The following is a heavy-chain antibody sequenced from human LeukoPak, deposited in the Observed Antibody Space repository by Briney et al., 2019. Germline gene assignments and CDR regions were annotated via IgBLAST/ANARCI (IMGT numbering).Heavy chain of an antibody. CDR2: IIPIFGTA. Sequence: SVKVSCKASGGTFSSYAISWVRQAPGQGLEWMGGIIPIFGTANYAQKFQGRVTITADETTSTAYMELSSLRSEDTAVYYCAIIGCSSTSCPDYWGQGTLVTVSS. J-gene: IGHJ4*02. V-gene: IGHV1-69*13. D-gene: IGHD2-2*01. CDR3: AIIGCSSTSCPDY. CDR1: GGTFSSYA.